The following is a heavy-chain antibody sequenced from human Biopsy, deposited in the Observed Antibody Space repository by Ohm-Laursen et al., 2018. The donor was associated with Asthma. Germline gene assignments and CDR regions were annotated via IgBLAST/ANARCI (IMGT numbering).Heavy chain of an antibody. CDR1: GYTFNSAD. J-gene: IGHJ6*02. V-gene: IGHV1-18*01. D-gene: IGHD3-10*01. CDR2: ISVYNGNT. Sequence: SVKVSCKASGYTFNSADITWVRQAPGQGLEWMGWISVYNGNTKVAQKLQDRVTMITDTSTSTAYMELRSLRSDDTAVYFCARAVDYSHYYGIDVWGQGTTVTVS. CDR3: ARAVDYSHYYGIDV.